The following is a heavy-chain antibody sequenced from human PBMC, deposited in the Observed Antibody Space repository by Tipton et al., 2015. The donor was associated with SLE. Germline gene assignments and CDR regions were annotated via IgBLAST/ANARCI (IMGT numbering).Heavy chain of an antibody. CDR3: AKSMVRGVDAFDI. J-gene: IGHJ3*02. V-gene: IGHV4-61*01. D-gene: IGHD3-10*01. CDR2: IYYSGST. Sequence: TLSLTCTVSGVSVSSGSYYWSWIRQPPGKGLEWIGYIYYSGSTNYNPSLKSRVTISVDTSKNQFSLKLSSVTAADTAVYYCAKSMVRGVDAFDIWGQGTMVTVSS. CDR1: GVSVSSGSYY.